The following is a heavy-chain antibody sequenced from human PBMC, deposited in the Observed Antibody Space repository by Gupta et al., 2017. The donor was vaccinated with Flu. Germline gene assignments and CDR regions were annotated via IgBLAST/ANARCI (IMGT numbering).Heavy chain of an antibody. V-gene: IGHV3-30*18. CDR2: ISHDGSNY. J-gene: IGHJ6*02. D-gene: IGHD5-24*01. Sequence: QERVVESGGGVVQPGRSLRLSCAAYGFSFRNYGMHWVRQAPGKGLEWVAVISHDGSNYYHTDSVKGRFTISRDNSKNTLYLQMSSLRTEDTAVYYCAKDWRWNNNNYGMNVWGQGTTVTVSS. CDR3: AKDWRWNNNNYGMNV. CDR1: GFSFRNYG.